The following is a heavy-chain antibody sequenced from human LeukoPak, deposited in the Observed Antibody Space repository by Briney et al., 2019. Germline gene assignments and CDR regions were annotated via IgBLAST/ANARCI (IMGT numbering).Heavy chain of an antibody. Sequence: GESLKISWKGSGYSFTSYWIGWVRQMPGKGLELIGIIYPGDSDTRYSPFFQGQVTISADKPISTAYLQWSSLKPSDAAMHYCARPHGSGRKPNDAFDMWGKGRMVTVSS. V-gene: IGHV5-51*01. CDR3: ARPHGSGRKPNDAFDM. CDR1: GYSFTSYW. CDR2: IYPGDSDT. J-gene: IGHJ3*02. D-gene: IGHD6-19*01.